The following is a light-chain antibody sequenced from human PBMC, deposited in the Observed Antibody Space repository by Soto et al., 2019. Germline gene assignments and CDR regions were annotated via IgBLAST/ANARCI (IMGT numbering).Light chain of an antibody. CDR2: WAS. J-gene: IGKJ1*01. V-gene: IGKV4-1*01. Sequence: DIVLTQSPNSLAVSLGERATINCKSSRNVFFSPTRKNFLGWYQKKPGQPHKLLIYWASARASGVPERFVGGGSATHFTLTIIYLPAEDVAVYYCKKYYLTQTFGQGTRLEIK. CDR1: RNVFFSPTRKNF. CDR3: KKYYLTQT.